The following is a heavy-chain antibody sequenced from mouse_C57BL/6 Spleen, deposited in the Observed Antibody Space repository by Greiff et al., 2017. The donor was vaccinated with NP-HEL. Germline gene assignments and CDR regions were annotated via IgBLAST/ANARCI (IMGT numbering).Heavy chain of an antibody. CDR1: GYTFTSYW. CDR3: AKGTITTVVYWYFDV. D-gene: IGHD1-1*01. Sequence: VQLQQSGAELAKPGASVKLSCKASGYTFTSYWMHWVKQRPGQGLEWIGYINPSSGYTKYNQKFKDKATLTADKSSSTAYMQLSSLTYEDSAVYYCAKGTITTVVYWYFDVWGTGTTVTVSS. V-gene: IGHV1-7*01. CDR2: INPSSGYT. J-gene: IGHJ1*03.